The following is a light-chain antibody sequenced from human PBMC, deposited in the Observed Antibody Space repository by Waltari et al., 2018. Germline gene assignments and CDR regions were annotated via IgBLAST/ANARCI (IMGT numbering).Light chain of an antibody. J-gene: IGLJ2*01. Sequence: QSALTQPASVSGSPGQSITISCTGTSSDVGGYNYVSWYQQHPGKAPTLMIYDVINRPSGVSKRFSGSKSGNTASLTISGLQAEDEADYYCSSYTSSSTLVFGGGTKLTVL. CDR3: SSYTSSSTLV. CDR2: DVI. V-gene: IGLV2-14*03. CDR1: SSDVGGYNY.